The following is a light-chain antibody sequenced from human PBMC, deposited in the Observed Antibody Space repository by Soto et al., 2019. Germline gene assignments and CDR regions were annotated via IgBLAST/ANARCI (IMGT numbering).Light chain of an antibody. V-gene: IGKV2-28*01. Sequence: DIVMTQSPLSLPVTPGEPASISCMSIQSPLHSNGYDYLDWYLQKPGQSPQVLIYLGSNRASGVPSRFSGSGSGTEFTLTISSLQSEDSATYYCQQLNTFPLTFGGGTKVDIK. CDR3: QQLNTFPLT. CDR2: LGS. CDR1: QSPLHSNGYDY. J-gene: IGKJ4*01.